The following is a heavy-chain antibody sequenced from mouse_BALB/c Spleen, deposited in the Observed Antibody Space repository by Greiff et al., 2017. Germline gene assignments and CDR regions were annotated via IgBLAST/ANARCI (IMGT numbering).Heavy chain of an antibody. Sequence: VMLVESGPGLVQPSQSLSITCTVSGFSLTSYGVHWVRQSPGKGLEWLGVIWSGGSTDYNAAFISRLSISKDNSKSQVFFKMNSLQANDTAIYYCARMGGFYYAMDYWGQGTSVTVSS. V-gene: IGHV2-2*02. CDR1: GFSLTSYG. J-gene: IGHJ4*01. CDR3: ARMGGFYYAMDY. CDR2: IWSGGST.